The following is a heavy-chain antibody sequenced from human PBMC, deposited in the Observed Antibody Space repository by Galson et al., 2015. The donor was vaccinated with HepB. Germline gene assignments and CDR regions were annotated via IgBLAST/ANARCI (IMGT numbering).Heavy chain of an antibody. CDR3: ANWGSHSSGWYV. CDR1: GFTFSNYW. D-gene: IGHD6-19*01. J-gene: IGHJ6*02. V-gene: IGHV3-74*01. Sequence: SLRLSCAGSGFTFSNYWMHWFRQAPGKGLVWISGINNDGTTTVYADSVKGRFTISRDNAKNTLYLQMNSLTAGDAAVYYCANWGSHSSGWYVWGQGTTVTVSS. CDR2: INNDGTTT.